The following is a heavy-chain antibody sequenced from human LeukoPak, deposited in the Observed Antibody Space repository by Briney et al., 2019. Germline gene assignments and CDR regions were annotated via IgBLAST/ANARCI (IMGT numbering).Heavy chain of an antibody. J-gene: IGHJ6*02. CDR2: IYSGGST. V-gene: IGHV3-53*01. D-gene: IGHD3-10*01. CDR1: GFTVSSNY. Sequence: QPGGSLRLSRAASGFTVSSNYMSWVRQAPGKGLEWVSVIYSGGSTYYADSVKGRFTISRDNSKNTLYLQMNSLRAEDTAVYYCARDRTLGVRGALYYYYGMDVWGQGTTVTVSS. CDR3: ARDRTLGVRGALYYYYGMDV.